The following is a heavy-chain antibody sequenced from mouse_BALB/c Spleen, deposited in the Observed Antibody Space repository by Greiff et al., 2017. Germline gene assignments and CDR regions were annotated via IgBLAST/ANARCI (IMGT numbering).Heavy chain of an antibody. CDR3: ARSWDYYGSQAWFAY. V-gene: IGHV3-1*02. D-gene: IGHD1-1*01. CDR1: GYSITSGYS. CDR2: IHYSGST. Sequence: EVKLEESGPDLVKPSQSLSLTCTVTGYSITSGYSWHWIRQFPGNKLEWMGYIHYSGSTNYNPSLKSRISITRDTSKNQFFLQLNSVTTEDTATYYCARSWDYYGSQAWFAYWGQGTLVTVSA. J-gene: IGHJ3*01.